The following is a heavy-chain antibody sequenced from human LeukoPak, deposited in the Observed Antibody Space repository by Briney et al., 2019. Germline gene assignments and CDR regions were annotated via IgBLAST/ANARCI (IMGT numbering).Heavy chain of an antibody. Sequence: LETLSLTCAVSGGSFSGYYWSGVRQPPGKGLECMGEITHSGNTNYNPSLTSRVTISVDTSKDQFSLKLSSVTAADTAVYYCARGLFRITMVRGVNFRGDYWGQGTLVTVSS. CDR2: ITHSGNT. J-gene: IGHJ4*02. CDR1: GGSFSGYY. V-gene: IGHV4-34*01. CDR3: ARGLFRITMVRGVNFRGDY. D-gene: IGHD3-10*01.